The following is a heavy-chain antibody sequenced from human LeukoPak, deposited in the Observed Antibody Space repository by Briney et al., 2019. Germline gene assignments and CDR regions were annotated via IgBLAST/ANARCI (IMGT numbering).Heavy chain of an antibody. D-gene: IGHD1-26*01. CDR2: IYSGGRT. CDR3: ARGNSGSSYVEYYYGMDV. J-gene: IGHJ6*02. CDR1: GFIVSSDY. V-gene: IGHV3-53*01. Sequence: PGGSLRLSCVPSGFIVSSDYMSWVRQAPGKGLEWVSVIYSGGRTYYADSVKGRFTISRDNSKNTLYLQMNSLRAEDTAVYYCARGNSGSSYVEYYYGMDVWGQGTTVTVSS.